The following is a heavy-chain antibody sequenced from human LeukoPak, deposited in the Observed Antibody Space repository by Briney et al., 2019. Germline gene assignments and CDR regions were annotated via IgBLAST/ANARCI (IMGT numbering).Heavy chain of an antibody. CDR2: INPNSGGT. CDR3: ARDLRPAPSYSSGWYVGEGFDP. D-gene: IGHD6-19*01. Sequence: AASVKVSCKASGYTFTGYYMHWVRQAPGQGLEWMGWINPNSGGTNYAQKFQGRVTMTRDTSISTAYMELSRLRSDDTAVYYCARDLRPAPSYSSGWYVGEGFDPWGQGTLVTVSS. CDR1: GYTFTGYY. V-gene: IGHV1-2*02. J-gene: IGHJ5*02.